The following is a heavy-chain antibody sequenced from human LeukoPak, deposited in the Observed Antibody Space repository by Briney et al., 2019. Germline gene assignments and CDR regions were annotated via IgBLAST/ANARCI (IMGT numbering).Heavy chain of an antibody. D-gene: IGHD1-7*01. J-gene: IGHJ4*02. Sequence: GGSLRLSCADPGFTFSSYWMRWVRQAPGKGLEWVANIKQDGSEKYYVDSVKGRFTISRDNAKNSLYLQMNSLRAEDTAVYYCARGTTDYFDYWGQGTLVTVSS. CDR2: IKQDGSEK. V-gene: IGHV3-7*01. CDR1: GFTFSSYW. CDR3: ARGTTDYFDY.